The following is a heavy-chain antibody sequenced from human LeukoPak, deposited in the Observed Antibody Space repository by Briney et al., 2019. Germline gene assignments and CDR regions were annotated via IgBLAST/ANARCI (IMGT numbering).Heavy chain of an antibody. CDR1: GGTFSSYA. CDR3: ARVDYYDSSGYYYYYYGMDV. Sequence: SVKVSCTASGGTFSSYAISWVRQAPGQGLEWMGRIIPILGIANYAQKFQGRVTITADKSTSTAYMELSSLRSEDTAVYYCARVDYYDSSGYYYYYYGMDVWGQGTTVTVSS. J-gene: IGHJ6*02. D-gene: IGHD3-22*01. V-gene: IGHV1-69*04. CDR2: IIPILGIA.